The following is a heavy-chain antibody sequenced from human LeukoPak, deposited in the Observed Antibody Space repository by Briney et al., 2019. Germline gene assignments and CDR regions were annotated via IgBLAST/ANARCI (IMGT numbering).Heavy chain of an antibody. D-gene: IGHD6-13*01. J-gene: IGHJ4*02. CDR3: ARGLYSSTWPDY. V-gene: IGHV4-31*03. CDR2: IYYSGST. Sequence: TLSLTCTVSGGSISSGGYYWSWIRQHPGKGLEWIGYIYYSGSTYYNPSLKSRVTILIDTSKNQLSLKVSSVTAADTAVYYCARGLYSSTWPDYWGQGTLVTVSS. CDR1: GGSISSGGYY.